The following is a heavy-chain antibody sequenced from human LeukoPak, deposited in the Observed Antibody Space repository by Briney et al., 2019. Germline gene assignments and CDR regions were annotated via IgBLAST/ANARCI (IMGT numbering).Heavy chain of an antibody. CDR3: ARSGAWWLAHLLDY. D-gene: IGHD6-19*01. Sequence: SVKVSCKASGYTFTSYDINWVRQATGQGLEWMGWMNPNSGNTGYAQKFQGRVTMTRNTSISTAYMELSSLRSEDTAVYYCARSGAWWLAHLLDYWGQGTLVTVSS. V-gene: IGHV1-8*01. CDR2: MNPNSGNT. CDR1: GYTFTSYD. J-gene: IGHJ4*02.